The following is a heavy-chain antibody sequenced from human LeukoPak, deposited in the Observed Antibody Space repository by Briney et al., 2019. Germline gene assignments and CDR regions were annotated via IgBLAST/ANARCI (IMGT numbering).Heavy chain of an antibody. CDR3: ARPSGYSFGPYNY. CDR1: GYTFSTYW. D-gene: IGHD5-18*01. Sequence: GESLQISCQTSGYTFSTYWIGWVRQVPGKGLEWISIIYPDDSDTRYSPSFQGQVTISADKSISTAYLQWSSLKASDTAMYYCARPSGYSFGPYNYWGQGTLVTVSS. CDR2: IYPDDSDT. V-gene: IGHV5-51*01. J-gene: IGHJ4*02.